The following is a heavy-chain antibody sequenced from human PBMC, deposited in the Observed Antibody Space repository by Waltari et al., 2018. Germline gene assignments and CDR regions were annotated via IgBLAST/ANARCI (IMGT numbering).Heavy chain of an antibody. J-gene: IGHJ4*02. CDR1: GYTFTSYY. V-gene: IGHV1-46*01. CDR2: INPRGGST. D-gene: IGHD1-26*01. CDR3: ARARIVGATNYFDY. Sequence: QVQLVQSGAEVKKPGASVKVSCKASGYTFTSYYMHWVRQAPGQGLEWMGIINPRGGSTSYAQKCQGRVTMTRDTSTGTVYMELGSLRSEDTAVYYCARARIVGATNYFDYWGQGTLVTVSS.